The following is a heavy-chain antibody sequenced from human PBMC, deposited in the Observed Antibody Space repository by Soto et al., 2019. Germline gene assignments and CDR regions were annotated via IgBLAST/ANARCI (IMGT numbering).Heavy chain of an antibody. CDR3: ARATAVHYGDYADRDRLQATWFDP. V-gene: IGHV4-31*03. CDR1: GGSISSGGYY. D-gene: IGHD4-17*01. J-gene: IGHJ5*02. CDR2: IYYSGST. Sequence: QVQLQESGPGLVKPSQTLSLTCTVSGGSISSGGYYWSWIRQHPGKGLEWIGYIYYSGSTYYNPSLKSRVTMSAHTSKTQVPPKRSSVTAADTPVYYCARATAVHYGDYADRDRLQATWFDPWGQGTLVTVSS.